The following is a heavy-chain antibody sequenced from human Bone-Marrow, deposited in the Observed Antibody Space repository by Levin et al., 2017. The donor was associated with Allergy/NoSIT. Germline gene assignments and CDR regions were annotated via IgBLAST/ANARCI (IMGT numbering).Heavy chain of an antibody. V-gene: IGHV3-64D*06. CDR2: ITHDGGAT. D-gene: IGHD5-12*01. CDR3: VKSIVATIRQFDS. J-gene: IGHJ4*02. Sequence: GGSLRLSCSVSGFTFRNYPMNWVRQAPGEGLEYVSGITHDGGATYYAESVKGRFTISRDNSQSLLYLQMTSVRGEDTAVYYCVKSIVATIRQFDSWGRGALVAVS. CDR1: GFTFRNYP.